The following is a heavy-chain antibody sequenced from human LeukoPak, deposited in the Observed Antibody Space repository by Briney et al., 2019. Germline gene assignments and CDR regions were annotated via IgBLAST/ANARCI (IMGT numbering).Heavy chain of an antibody. CDR1: GYTFTNYA. CDR3: ASGPTMIVVVTSYYFDY. D-gene: IGHD3-22*01. J-gene: IGHJ4*02. V-gene: IGHV1-69*13. CDR2: IIPMFGTA. Sequence: GASVKVSCKASGYTFTNYAVNWVRQAPGQGLEWMGGIIPMFGTANYAQKFQGRVTITADESTSTAYMELSSLRSEDTAVYYCASGPTMIVVVTSYYFDYWGQGTLVTVSS.